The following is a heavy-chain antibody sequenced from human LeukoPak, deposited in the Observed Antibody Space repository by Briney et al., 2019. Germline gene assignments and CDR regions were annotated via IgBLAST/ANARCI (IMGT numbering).Heavy chain of an antibody. Sequence: GGSLRLSCAASGFTFSSYAMHWVRQAPGKGLEWVAVISYDGSNKYYADSVKGRFTISRDNSKNTLYLQMNSLRAEDTAVYYCAKDLYYDSSGIYWGQGTLVTVSS. V-gene: IGHV3-30-3*01. CDR1: GFTFSSYA. CDR2: ISYDGSNK. D-gene: IGHD3-22*01. CDR3: AKDLYYDSSGIY. J-gene: IGHJ4*02.